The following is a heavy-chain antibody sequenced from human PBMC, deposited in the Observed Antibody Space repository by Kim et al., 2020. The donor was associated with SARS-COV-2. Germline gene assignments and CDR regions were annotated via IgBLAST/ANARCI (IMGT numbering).Heavy chain of an antibody. CDR3: VREKYGSSSTLDF. CDR2: IVSTSRPI. V-gene: IGHV3-48*04. D-gene: IGHD6-6*01. Sequence: GGSLRLSCAASGFTFTDHSFMWVRQAPGKGLEWVAFIVSTSRPIYYADSARGRFTVSRDNAKKSVDLQMNSLRPEDTAVYYCVREKYGSSSTLDFWGQGT. CDR1: GFTFTDHS. J-gene: IGHJ1*01.